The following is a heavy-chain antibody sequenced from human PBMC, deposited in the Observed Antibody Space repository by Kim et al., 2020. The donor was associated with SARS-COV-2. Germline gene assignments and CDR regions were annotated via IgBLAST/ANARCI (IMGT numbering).Heavy chain of an antibody. CDR3: ARSRSNGWWDLFDN. D-gene: IGHD6-19*01. V-gene: IGHV3-7*01. Sequence: GGSLRLSCAASGFTFSTYWMSWVRQAPGKGLEWVANIKQDESEKKYVDSVKGRFTISRDNAKNSLHLQMNSLRAEDTAVYYCARSRSNGWWDLFDNWGQGILVTVSS. CDR2: IKQDESEK. J-gene: IGHJ4*02. CDR1: GFTFSTYW.